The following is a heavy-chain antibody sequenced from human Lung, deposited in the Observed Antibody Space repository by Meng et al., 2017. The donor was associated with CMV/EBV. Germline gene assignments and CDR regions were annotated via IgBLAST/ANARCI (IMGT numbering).Heavy chain of an antibody. CDR2: IWSDGSAT. CDR3: AKDKGVRYLEWFSV. J-gene: IGHJ4*02. CDR1: GLTFSNHG. V-gene: IGHV3-30*02. D-gene: IGHD3-3*01. Sequence: SXTASGLTFSNHGMHWVRQAPGKGLEWVAFIWSDGSATYYADSVRGRFTISRDNSKNTVYLQMNSLRTEDTAVYSCAKDKGVRYLEWFSVRGQKTMVTVSS.